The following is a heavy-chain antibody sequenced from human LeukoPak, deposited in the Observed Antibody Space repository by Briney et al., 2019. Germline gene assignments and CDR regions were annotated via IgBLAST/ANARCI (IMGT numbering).Heavy chain of an antibody. V-gene: IGHV3-23*01. CDR3: ATRDGYNIH. Sequence: GGSLRLSCAASGFTFSSYAMSWVRQAPGKGLEWVSVISASGGTTYYADSVKGRFTISRDNSKNTLYLQMNSLRAEDTAVYYCATRDGYNIHWGQGTLVTVSS. J-gene: IGHJ4*02. D-gene: IGHD5-24*01. CDR2: ISASGGTT. CDR1: GFTFSSYA.